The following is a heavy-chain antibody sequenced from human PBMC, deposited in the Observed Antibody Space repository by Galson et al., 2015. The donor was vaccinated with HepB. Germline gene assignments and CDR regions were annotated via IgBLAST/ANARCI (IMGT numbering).Heavy chain of an antibody. CDR3: ARIRTYYGSGSYYFYFDY. Sequence: QSGAEVKKPGESLRISCKGSGYSFTSYWISWVRQMPGKGLEWMGRIDPSDSYTNYSPSFQGHVTISADKSISTAYLQWSSLKASDTAMYYCARIRTYYGSGSYYFYFDYWGQGTLVTVSS. CDR2: IDPSDSYT. J-gene: IGHJ4*02. CDR1: GYSFTSYW. D-gene: IGHD3-10*01. V-gene: IGHV5-10-1*01.